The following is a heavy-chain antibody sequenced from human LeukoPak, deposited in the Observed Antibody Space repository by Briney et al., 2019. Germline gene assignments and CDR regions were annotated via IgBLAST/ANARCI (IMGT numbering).Heavy chain of an antibody. V-gene: IGHV3-23*01. J-gene: IGHJ4*02. D-gene: IGHD3-16*01. CDR1: GFTFSNYA. CDR3: AKVTGGDMITYGGLDY. Sequence: PGGSLRLSCEASGFTFSNYAMSWVRQAPGKGLEWVSAISGDGDITYYTDSVKGRFTISRDNSKNTLYLQMNSLRAEDTAIYYCAKVTGGDMITYGGLDYWGQGTLVTVSS. CDR2: ISGDGDIT.